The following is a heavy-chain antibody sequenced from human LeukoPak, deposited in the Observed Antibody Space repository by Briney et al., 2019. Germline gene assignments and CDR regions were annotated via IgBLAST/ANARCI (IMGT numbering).Heavy chain of an antibody. J-gene: IGHJ4*02. Sequence: GASVKVSCKASGYTFTGYYMHWVRQAPGQGLEWMGWINPNSGGTNYAQRFQGRVTMTRDTSISTAYMELSRLRSDDTAVYYCARGGLRLSGGGFDYWGQGTLVTVSS. CDR2: INPNSGGT. CDR3: ARGGLRLSGGGFDY. CDR1: GYTFTGYY. D-gene: IGHD2-15*01. V-gene: IGHV1-2*02.